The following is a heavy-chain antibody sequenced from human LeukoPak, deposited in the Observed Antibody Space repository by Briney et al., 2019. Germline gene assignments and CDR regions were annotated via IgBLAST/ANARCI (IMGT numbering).Heavy chain of an antibody. J-gene: IGHJ4*02. Sequence: GGSLRLSCAASGFTFSSYWMHWVRQAPGKGLVWVSRITRDVSSTTYADSVKGRFTISRDNAKNTVYLQMNSLRAEDTAVYYCARTREYYFDYWGQGTLVTVSS. CDR2: ITRDVSST. CDR3: ARTREYYFDY. V-gene: IGHV3-74*01. D-gene: IGHD5-24*01. CDR1: GFTFSSYW.